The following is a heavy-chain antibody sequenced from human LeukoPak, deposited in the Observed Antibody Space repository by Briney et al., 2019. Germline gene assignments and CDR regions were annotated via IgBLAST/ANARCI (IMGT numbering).Heavy chain of an antibody. CDR3: ARVLGYYGSGSPNNWFDP. Sequence: GASVKVSCKASGYTFTGYYMHWVRQAPGQGLEWMGWINPNSGGTNYAQKFQGRVTMTRDTSISTACMELSRLRSDDTAVYYCARVLGYYGSGSPNNWFDPWGQGTLVTVSS. D-gene: IGHD3-10*01. CDR1: GYTFTGYY. CDR2: INPNSGGT. J-gene: IGHJ5*02. V-gene: IGHV1-2*02.